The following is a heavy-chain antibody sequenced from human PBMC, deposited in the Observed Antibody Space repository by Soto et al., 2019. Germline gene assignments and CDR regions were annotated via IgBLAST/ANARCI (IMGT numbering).Heavy chain of an antibody. CDR3: ARDAGYSNDFDP. Sequence: PWETLSLTCTVSGGSIRSNYWSWIRQPAGKGLEWIGRIYKSGSTNYNPSLKSRVTMSVDTSKNQFSLRLSSVTAADTAVYYCARDAGYSNDFDPWGQGTLVTVSS. V-gene: IGHV4-4*07. CDR1: GGSIRSNY. CDR2: IYKSGST. J-gene: IGHJ5*02. D-gene: IGHD6-13*01.